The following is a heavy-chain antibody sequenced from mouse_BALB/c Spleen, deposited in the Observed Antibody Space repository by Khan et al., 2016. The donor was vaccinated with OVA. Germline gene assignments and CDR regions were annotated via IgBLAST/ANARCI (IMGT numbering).Heavy chain of an antibody. Sequence: QVQLKQSGAELVKAGASVKMSCKASGCTFTSYWMHWVKQRLGQGLEWFAETNPTNGRTYYNEKFKGKATLTVDKSSSTAYMLLSGPTFEDSAVYYCARIKKIVATYFDYWGQGTTLTVSS. D-gene: IGHD1-1*01. CDR3: ARIKKIVATYFDY. J-gene: IGHJ2*01. V-gene: IGHV1S81*02. CDR2: TNPTNGRT. CDR1: GCTFTSYW.